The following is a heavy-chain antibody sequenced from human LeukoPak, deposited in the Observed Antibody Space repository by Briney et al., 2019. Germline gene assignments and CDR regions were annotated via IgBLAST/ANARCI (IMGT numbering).Heavy chain of an antibody. Sequence: GGSLRLSCAASGFTFSSYEMNWVRQAPGKGLEWVSYISSSGSTIYYADSVKGRFTISRDNAKNSLYLQMNSLRAEDTAVYYRARGNLLYFDYWGQGTLVTVSS. J-gene: IGHJ4*02. V-gene: IGHV3-48*03. CDR3: ARGNLLYFDY. CDR2: ISSSGSTI. CDR1: GFTFSSYE. D-gene: IGHD1-26*01.